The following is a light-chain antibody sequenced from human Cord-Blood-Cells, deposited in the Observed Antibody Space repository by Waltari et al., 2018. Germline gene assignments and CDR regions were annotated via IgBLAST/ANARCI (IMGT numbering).Light chain of an antibody. Sequence: QSVLTQPPSASGTPGQRVTISCSGSSSNIGSNYVYWYQQLPGTAPKLLIYRNNRRPYGVPDRFSGSKSGTSASLAISGLRSEDEADYYCAAWDDSLSGYVFGTGTKVTVL. CDR2: RNN. J-gene: IGLJ1*01. V-gene: IGLV1-47*01. CDR1: SSNIGSNY. CDR3: AAWDDSLSGYV.